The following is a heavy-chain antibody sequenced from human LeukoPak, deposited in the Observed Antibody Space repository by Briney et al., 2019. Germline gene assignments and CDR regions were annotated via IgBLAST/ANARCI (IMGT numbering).Heavy chain of an antibody. CDR3: ARARYSGYDYLGTFDY. V-gene: IGHV4-34*01. Sequence: NTSETLSLTCAVYGGSFSGYYWSWIRQPPGKGLEWIGEINHSGSTNYNPSLKSRVTISVDTSKNQFSLKLSSVTAADTAVYYCARARYSGYDYLGTFDYWGQGTLVTVSS. D-gene: IGHD5-12*01. CDR1: GGSFSGYY. J-gene: IGHJ4*02. CDR2: INHSGST.